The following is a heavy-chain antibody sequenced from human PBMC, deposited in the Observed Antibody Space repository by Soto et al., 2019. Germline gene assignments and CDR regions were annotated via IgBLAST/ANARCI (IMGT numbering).Heavy chain of an antibody. CDR1: GYTFTSYY. CDR2: INPSGGST. CDR3: ASRTVTTFNYYGMDV. Sequence: ASVKVSCKASGYTFTSYYMHWVRQAPGQGLEWMGIINPSGGSTSYAQKFQGRVTMTRDTSTSTVYMELSSLRSEDTAVYYCASRTVTTFNYYGMDVWGQGTTVTVSS. D-gene: IGHD4-17*01. J-gene: IGHJ6*02. V-gene: IGHV1-46*01.